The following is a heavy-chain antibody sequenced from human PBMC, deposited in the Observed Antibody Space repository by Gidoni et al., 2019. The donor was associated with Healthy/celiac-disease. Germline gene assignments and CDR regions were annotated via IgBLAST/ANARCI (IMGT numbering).Heavy chain of an antibody. V-gene: IGHV3-21*01. CDR1: GFTFSSYS. CDR3: ARDLVGALLGAFDY. D-gene: IGHD1-26*01. CDR2: ISSSSSYI. J-gene: IGHJ4*02. Sequence: EVQLVESGGGLVKPGGSLSLSCAASGFTFSSYSMNWVRQAPGKGLEWVSSISSSSSYIYYADSVKGRFTISRDNAKNSLYLQMNSLRAEDTAVYYCARDLVGALLGAFDYWGQGTLVTVSS.